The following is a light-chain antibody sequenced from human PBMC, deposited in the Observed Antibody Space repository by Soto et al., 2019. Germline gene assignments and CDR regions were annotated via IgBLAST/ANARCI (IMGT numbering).Light chain of an antibody. CDR3: QQSYSSIT. Sequence: DIQLTHSPSFLSASLGDRVTITCRASQSISSWLAWYQQKPGKAPKLLIYDASSLESGVPSTFSGGGSGTDFTLTISSLQPEDFATYYCQQSYSSITFGQGTRLEIK. V-gene: IGKV1-39*01. CDR2: DAS. J-gene: IGKJ5*01. CDR1: QSISSW.